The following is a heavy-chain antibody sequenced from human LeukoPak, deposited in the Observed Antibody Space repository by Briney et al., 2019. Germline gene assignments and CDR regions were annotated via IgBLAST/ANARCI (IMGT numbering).Heavy chain of an antibody. CDR1: GYTFTSYV. V-gene: IGHV1-18*04. D-gene: IGHD6-19*01. J-gene: IGHJ4*02. Sequence: GASVKVCCKASGYTFTSYVISWVRQAPGQGLEWMGWSSAYNGNTNYAQKLQGRVTMTTDTSTSTAYMELRSLRSDDTAVYYCARAGSSGWYGGDVYWGQGTLVTVSS. CDR2: SSAYNGNT. CDR3: ARAGSSGWYGGDVY.